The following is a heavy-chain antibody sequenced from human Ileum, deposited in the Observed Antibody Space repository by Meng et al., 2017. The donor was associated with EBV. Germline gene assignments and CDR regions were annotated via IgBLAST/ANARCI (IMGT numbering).Heavy chain of an antibody. CDR2: IKSTTDGGTT. J-gene: IGHJ4*02. D-gene: IGHD2-15*01. V-gene: IGHV3-15*01. CDR1: GFTFSNAW. Sequence: VQRVGSGGGLVKPGGSLRLSCAASGFTFSNAWMTWVRQAPGKGLEWVGRIKSTTDGGTTDYAAPVKGRFTISRDDSKNTLFLQMDSLKTEDTAVYYCEGWRYWGQGTLVTVSS. CDR3: EGWRY.